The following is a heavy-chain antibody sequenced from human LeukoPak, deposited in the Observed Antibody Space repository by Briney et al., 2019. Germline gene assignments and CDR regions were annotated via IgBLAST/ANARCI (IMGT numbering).Heavy chain of an antibody. CDR3: ASKGYSSSWYFGYYYMDV. CDR2: ISSSGSTI. CDR1: GFTFSSYG. V-gene: IGHV3-48*04. D-gene: IGHD6-13*01. Sequence: GGSLRLSCAASGFTFSSYGMHWVRQAPGKGLEWVSYISSSGSTIYYADSVKGRFTISRDNAKNSLYLQMNSLRAEDTAVYYCASKGYSSSWYFGYYYMDVWGKGTTVTVSS. J-gene: IGHJ6*03.